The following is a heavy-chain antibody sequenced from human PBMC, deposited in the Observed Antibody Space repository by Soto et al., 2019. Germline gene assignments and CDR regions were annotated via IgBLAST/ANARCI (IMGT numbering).Heavy chain of an antibody. CDR2: IYYSGST. J-gene: IGHJ6*02. CDR1: GGSISSYY. CDR3: ARAFSMVRGGTYYYGMDV. D-gene: IGHD3-10*01. V-gene: IGHV4-59*12. Sequence: SETLSLTCTVSGGSISSYYWSWIRQPPGKGLEWIGYIYYSGSTNYNPSLKSRVTISVDTSKNQFSLKLSSVTAADTAVYYCARAFSMVRGGTYYYGMDVWGQGTTVTVSS.